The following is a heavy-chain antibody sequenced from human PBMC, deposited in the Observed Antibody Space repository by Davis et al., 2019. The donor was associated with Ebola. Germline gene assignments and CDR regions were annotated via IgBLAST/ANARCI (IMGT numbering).Heavy chain of an antibody. J-gene: IGHJ1*01. Sequence: MPGGSLRLSCAVYGESSSAYFWSWIRQAPEKGLEWIGEINHRGSTNYNPSLKSRVTISVDTSKNQFSLDLTSVTAADGAVYYCVTEGGIAAAARYFHRWGQGTLVTVSS. D-gene: IGHD6-25*01. V-gene: IGHV4-34*01. CDR1: GESSSAYF. CDR2: INHRGST. CDR3: VTEGGIAAAARYFHR.